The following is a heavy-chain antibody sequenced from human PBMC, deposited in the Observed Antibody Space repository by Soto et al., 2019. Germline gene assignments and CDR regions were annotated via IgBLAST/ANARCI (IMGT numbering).Heavy chain of an antibody. D-gene: IGHD3-3*01. CDR3: ARVRAMPTTHYDFWSGYYEGYYFDY. Sequence: ASVKLSCKASGYTFTSYGISWVRQAPGQGLEWMGWISAYNGNTNYAQKLQGRVTMTTDTSTSTAYMELRSLRSDDTAVYYCARVRAMPTTHYDFWSGYYEGYYFDYWGQGTLVTVSS. CDR1: GYTFTSYG. J-gene: IGHJ4*02. CDR2: ISAYNGNT. V-gene: IGHV1-18*01.